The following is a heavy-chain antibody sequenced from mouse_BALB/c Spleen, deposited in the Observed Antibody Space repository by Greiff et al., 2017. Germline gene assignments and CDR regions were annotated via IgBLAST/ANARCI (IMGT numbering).Heavy chain of an antibody. CDR3: ARQDYDYLAY. Sequence: EVMLVESGGGLVKPGGSLKLSCAASGFTFSSYAMSWVRQTPEKRLEWVATISSGGSYTYYPDSVKGRFTISRDNAKNTLYLQMSSLRSEDTAMYYCARQDYDYLAYWGQGTLVTVSA. D-gene: IGHD2-4*01. V-gene: IGHV5-9-3*01. J-gene: IGHJ3*01. CDR2: ISSGGSYT. CDR1: GFTFSSYA.